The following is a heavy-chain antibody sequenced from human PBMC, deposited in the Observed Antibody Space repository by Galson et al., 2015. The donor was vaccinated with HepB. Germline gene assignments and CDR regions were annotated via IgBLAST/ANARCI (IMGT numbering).Heavy chain of an antibody. V-gene: IGHV3-30*03. CDR1: GFTFNSYG. J-gene: IGHJ4*02. D-gene: IGHD2-2*01. CDR2: ISDDGSKK. CDR3: AREQADIVVVPALDY. Sequence: SLRLSCAASGFTFNSYGMHWVRQAPGKGLEWVAVISDDGSKKYYTDSVKGRFTIYRDNSKNTLFLQMNNLRPEDTAVYYCAREQADIVVVPALDYWGQGTLVTVSS.